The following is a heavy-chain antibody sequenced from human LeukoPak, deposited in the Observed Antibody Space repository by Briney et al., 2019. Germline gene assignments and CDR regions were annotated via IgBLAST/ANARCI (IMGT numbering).Heavy chain of an antibody. Sequence: PGGSLRLSCAASGFTFSLYAMSWVRQAPGKGLEWVSISASSGSTYYVDSVKGRFTISRDNSKNTLYLQMNSLRAEDTAVYYCASHRNGWHYFDFWGQGTLVTVSS. CDR2: ISASSGST. J-gene: IGHJ4*02. V-gene: IGHV3-23*01. CDR3: ASHRNGWHYFDF. D-gene: IGHD6-19*01. CDR1: GFTFSLYA.